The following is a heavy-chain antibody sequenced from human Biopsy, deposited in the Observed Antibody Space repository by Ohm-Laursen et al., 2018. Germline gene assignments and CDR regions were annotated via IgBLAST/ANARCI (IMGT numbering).Heavy chain of an antibody. J-gene: IGHJ6*02. CDR1: GDTFTTSA. CDR2: IIPILGTV. CDR3: ASGDIGVIGLDV. D-gene: IGHD3-10*01. V-gene: IGHV1-69*04. Sequence: ASVKVSCKASGDTFTTSAISWVRQVPGQGLDWMGRIIPILGTVDYGQNFQGGVTIRADTSTTFLELTSLRYDDTAVYYCASGDIGVIGLDVWGLGTTVTVSS.